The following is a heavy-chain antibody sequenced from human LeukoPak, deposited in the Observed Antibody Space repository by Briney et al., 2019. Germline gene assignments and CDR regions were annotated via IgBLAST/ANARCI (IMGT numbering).Heavy chain of an antibody. J-gene: IGHJ5*02. V-gene: IGHV3-48*01. D-gene: IGHD3-9*01. CDR2: ISSSSSTI. CDR3: ARDPKRYFDWSTPEGWFDP. CDR1: GFTFSSYS. Sequence: GGSLRLSCAASGFTFSSYSMNWVRQAPGKGLEWVSYISSSSSTIYYADSVKGRFTISRDNAKNSLYLQMNSLRAEDTAVYYCARDPKRYFDWSTPEGWFDPWGQGTLVTVSS.